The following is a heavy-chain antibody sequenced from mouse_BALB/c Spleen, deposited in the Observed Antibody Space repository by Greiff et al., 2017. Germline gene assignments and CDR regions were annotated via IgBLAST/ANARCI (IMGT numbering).Heavy chain of an antibody. V-gene: IGHV3-6*02. CDR2: ISYDGSN. Sequence: EVQLVESGPGLVKPSQSLSLTCSVTGYSITSGYYWNWIRQFPGNKLEWMGYISYDGSNKYNPSLKNRISITRDTSKNQFFLKLNSVTTEDTATYYCVRNGLLPYWYFDVWGAGTTVTVSS. J-gene: IGHJ1*01. CDR1: GYSITSGYY. CDR3: VRNGLLPYWYFDV. D-gene: IGHD2-3*01.